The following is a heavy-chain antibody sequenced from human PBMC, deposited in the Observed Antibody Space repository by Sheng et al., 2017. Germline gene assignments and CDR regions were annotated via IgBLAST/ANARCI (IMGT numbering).Heavy chain of an antibody. CDR2: ISYDGSNK. D-gene: IGHD3-22*01. V-gene: IGHV3-30*18. CDR3: AKATYYDSSGLDY. CDR1: GFTFSSYG. J-gene: IGHJ4*02. Sequence: QVQLVESGGGVVQPGRSLRLSCAASGFTFSSYGMHWVRQAPGKGLEWVAVISYDGSNKYYADSVKGRFTISRDNSKNTLYLQMNSLRAEDTAVYYCAKATYYDSSGLDYWGQGTLVTVSS.